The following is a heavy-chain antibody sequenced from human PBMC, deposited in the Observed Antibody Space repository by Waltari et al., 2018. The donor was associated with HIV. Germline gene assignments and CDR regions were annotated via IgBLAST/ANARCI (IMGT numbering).Heavy chain of an antibody. V-gene: IGHV4-34*01. CDR3: ARDSAPGLAVDDDDGEFFYYGLDV. J-gene: IGHJ6*01. CDR2: VNHVGRT. D-gene: IGHD6-19*01. CDR1: GGSFSGCY. Sequence: QVHLEQWGTGLLRPSETLSLTCAVYGGSFSGCYWHWIRQSPGRGLEWIGEVNHVGRTNYSPSLKGRVTVSVDTSKNQFSLTMRSVTAADTAVYYCARDSAPGLAVDDDDGEFFYYGLDVWGQGTTVTVSP.